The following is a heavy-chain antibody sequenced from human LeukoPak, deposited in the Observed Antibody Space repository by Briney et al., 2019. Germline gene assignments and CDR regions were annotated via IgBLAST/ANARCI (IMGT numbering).Heavy chain of an antibody. V-gene: IGHV1-18*01. CDR3: ARDFTIFGVVKRGMDV. CDR2: ISAYNGNT. Sequence: ASVKVSCKASGYTFTSYDINWVRQATGQGLEWMGWISAYNGNTNYAQKLQGRVTMTTDTSTSTAYMELRSLRSDDTAVYYCARDFTIFGVVKRGMDVWGQGTTVTVSS. D-gene: IGHD3-3*01. CDR1: GYTFTSYD. J-gene: IGHJ6*02.